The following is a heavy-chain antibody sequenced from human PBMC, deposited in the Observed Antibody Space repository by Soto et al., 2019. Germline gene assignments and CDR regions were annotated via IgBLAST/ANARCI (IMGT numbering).Heavy chain of an antibody. CDR1: GGSVSSGSYY. Sequence: SETLSLTCTVSGGSVSSGSYYWSWLRQPPGKGLEWIGYIYYSGSTNYNPSLKSRVTISVDTSKNQFSLKLSSVTAADTAVYYCARGIEGWYQGRYYYGMDVWGQGTTVTVSS. D-gene: IGHD6-19*01. CDR2: IYYSGST. V-gene: IGHV4-61*01. J-gene: IGHJ6*02. CDR3: ARGIEGWYQGRYYYGMDV.